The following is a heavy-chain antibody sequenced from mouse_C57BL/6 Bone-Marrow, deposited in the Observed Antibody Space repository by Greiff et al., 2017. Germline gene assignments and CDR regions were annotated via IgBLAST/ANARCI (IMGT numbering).Heavy chain of an antibody. J-gene: IGHJ4*01. V-gene: IGHV1-69*01. Sequence: VQLQQPGAELVMPGASVKLSCKASGYTFTSYWMHWVKQRPGQGLEWIGEIDPSDSYTNYNQKFKGKSTLTVDKSSSTAYMQLSSLTSEDSAVYYCARGNMNAMDYWCQGTSVTVSS. CDR1: GYTFTSYW. CDR2: IDPSDSYT. CDR3: ARGNMNAMDY.